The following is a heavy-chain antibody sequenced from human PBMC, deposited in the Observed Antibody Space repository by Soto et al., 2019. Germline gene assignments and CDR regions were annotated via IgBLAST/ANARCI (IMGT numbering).Heavy chain of an antibody. Sequence: QVQLQQWGAGLLKPSETLSLTCAVYGGSFSGYYWSWIRQPPGKGLEWIGEINHSGSTNYNPSLKSRVTISVDTSKNQCSLKLSSVTAADTAVYYCARAFGTGDKRGYFDYWGQGTLVTVSS. CDR2: INHSGST. CDR1: GGSFSGYY. J-gene: IGHJ4*02. D-gene: IGHD7-27*01. CDR3: ARAFGTGDKRGYFDY. V-gene: IGHV4-34*01.